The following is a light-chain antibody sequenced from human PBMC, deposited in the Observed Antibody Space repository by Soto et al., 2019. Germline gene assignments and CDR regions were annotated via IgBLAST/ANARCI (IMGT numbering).Light chain of an antibody. CDR1: SSDVGGYNY. CDR3: SSYTRSTEV. V-gene: IGLV2-14*03. Sequence: QSVLTQPASVSGSPGQSITISCTGTSSDVGGYNYVSWYQQHPGKAPKLIIYDVTNRPSGVSNRFSGSKSGNTASLTISGLQAEDEADYYCSSYTRSTEVFGGGTQLTVL. J-gene: IGLJ2*01. CDR2: DVT.